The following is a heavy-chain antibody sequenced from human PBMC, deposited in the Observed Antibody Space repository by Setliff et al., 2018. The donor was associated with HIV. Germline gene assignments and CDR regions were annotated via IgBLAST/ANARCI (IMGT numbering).Heavy chain of an antibody. V-gene: IGHV5-51*01. Sequence: GESLKISCEGSGYYFTTFWIAWVRQMPGKGLEWMGFIYPGDSHTTYSPSFQGQVTISVDTSVSTAYQQWSSLKASDTAMYFCATHTLSNAFDIWGLGTMVTVSS. J-gene: IGHJ3*02. CDR1: GYYFTTFW. CDR2: IYPGDSHT. CDR3: ATHTLSNAFDI.